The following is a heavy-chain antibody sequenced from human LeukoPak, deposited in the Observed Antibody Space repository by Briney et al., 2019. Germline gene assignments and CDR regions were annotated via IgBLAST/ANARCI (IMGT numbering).Heavy chain of an antibody. V-gene: IGHV3-48*03. CDR1: GFTFSSYE. J-gene: IGHJ6*04. Sequence: GGSLRLSCAASGFTFSSYEMNWVRKAPGKGLEWVSYISSSGSTIYYADSVQGRFTISRDNAKNSLYLQMNSLRAEDTAVYYCAELGITMIGGVWGKGTTVTISS. D-gene: IGHD3-10*02. CDR2: ISSSGSTI. CDR3: AELGITMIGGV.